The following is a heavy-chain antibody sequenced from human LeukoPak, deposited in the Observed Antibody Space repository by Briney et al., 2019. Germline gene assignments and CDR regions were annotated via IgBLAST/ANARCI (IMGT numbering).Heavy chain of an antibody. CDR2: ISASGDTI. CDR3: ARDPSWEILSYFDY. Sequence: GGSLRLSCAASGFTFRNYYMNWIRQAPGKGLEWVSHISASGDTIYYGDSVRGRFTISRDNAKNSLYLDMNTLKAEDTAVYYCARDPSWEILSYFDYWGQGTLVTVSS. J-gene: IGHJ4*02. CDR1: GFTFRNYY. V-gene: IGHV3-11*04. D-gene: IGHD1-26*01.